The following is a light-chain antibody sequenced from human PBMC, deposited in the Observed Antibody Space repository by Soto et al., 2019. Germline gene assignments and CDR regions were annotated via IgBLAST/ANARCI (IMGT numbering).Light chain of an antibody. V-gene: IGKV1-5*01. J-gene: IGKJ1*01. CDR1: QSINSW. CDR2: DAS. CDR3: QQYNSYWT. Sequence: IHLTHSPSTLSASLLYRFTINFRASQSINSWLAWYQQKPGKAPKLLIFDASSLKSGVPSRFSGSGSGTEFTLTISSLQPDDFATYYCQQYNSYWTFGQGTKVDI.